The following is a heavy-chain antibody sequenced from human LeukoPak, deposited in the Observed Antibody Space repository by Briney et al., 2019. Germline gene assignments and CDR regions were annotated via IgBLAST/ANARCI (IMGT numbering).Heavy chain of an antibody. D-gene: IGHD1-1*01. CDR2: ISAYNGNT. V-gene: IGHV1-18*01. Sequence: GASVKVSCKASGYTFTSYGISWVRQAPGQGLEWTGWISAYNGNTNYAQKLQGRVTMTTDTSTSTAYMELRSLRSDDTAVYYCARDSSRYDLTYFDYWGQGTLVTVSS. CDR1: GYTFTSYG. J-gene: IGHJ4*02. CDR3: ARDSSRYDLTYFDY.